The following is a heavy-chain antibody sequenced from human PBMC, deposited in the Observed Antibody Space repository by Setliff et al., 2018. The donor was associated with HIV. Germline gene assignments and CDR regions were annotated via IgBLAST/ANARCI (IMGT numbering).Heavy chain of an antibody. CDR1: SISSGGYY. J-gene: IGHJ6*03. CDR2: IYYSGST. Sequence: SISSGGYYWSWIRQHPGKGLEWIGYIYYSGSTYYNPSLKSRVTISVDTSKNQFSLKLSSVTAADTAVYYCARVTFGQWLVQYYYYMDVWGKGTTVTVSS. V-gene: IGHV4-31*02. D-gene: IGHD6-19*01. CDR3: ARVTFGQWLVQYYYYMDV.